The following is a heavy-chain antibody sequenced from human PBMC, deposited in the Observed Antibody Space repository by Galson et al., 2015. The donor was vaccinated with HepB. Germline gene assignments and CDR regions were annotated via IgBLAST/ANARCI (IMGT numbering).Heavy chain of an antibody. CDR3: VKVSGEIIVSDPFDL. CDR1: GFTFSSYA. Sequence: SLRLSCAASGFTFSSYAMHWVRQAPGKGLGWVGFISYDGNNKFYADSVKGRFTISRDNSKNTLSVEMSSLRTEDTGVYYCVKVSGEIIVSDPFDLWGQGTLVTVSS. V-gene: IGHV3-30*04. CDR2: ISYDGNNK. J-gene: IGHJ3*01. D-gene: IGHD1-26*01.